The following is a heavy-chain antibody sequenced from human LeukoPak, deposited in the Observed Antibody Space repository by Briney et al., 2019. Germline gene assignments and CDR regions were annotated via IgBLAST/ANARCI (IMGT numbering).Heavy chain of an antibody. V-gene: IGHV4-39*07. D-gene: IGHD3-9*01. CDR2: IYYSGST. CDR3: ARAPYIRYFDWLGGYYMDV. Sequence: SETLSLTCTVSGGSISSSSYYWGWLRQPQGKGLEWIGSIYYSGSTNYNPSLKSRVTISVDTSKNQFSLKLSSVTAADTAVYYCARAPYIRYFDWLGGYYMDVWGKGTTVTVSS. J-gene: IGHJ6*03. CDR1: GGSISSSSYY.